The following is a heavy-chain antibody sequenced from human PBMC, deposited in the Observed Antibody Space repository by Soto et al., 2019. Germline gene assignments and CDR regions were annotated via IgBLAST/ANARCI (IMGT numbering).Heavy chain of an antibody. D-gene: IGHD4-17*01. J-gene: IGHJ5*02. CDR3: ASGRPYDYGDEVDP. CDR1: GGSISSGGYY. CDR2: IYYSGST. Sequence: LSLTCTVSGGSISSGGYYWSWIRQHPGKGPEWIGYIYYSGSTYYNPSLKSRVTISVDTSKNQFSLKLSSVTAADTAVYYCASGRPYDYGDEVDPWGQGTLVTVSS. V-gene: IGHV4-31*03.